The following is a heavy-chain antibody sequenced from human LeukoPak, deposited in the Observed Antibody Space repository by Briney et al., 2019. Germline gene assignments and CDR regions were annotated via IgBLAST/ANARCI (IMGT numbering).Heavy chain of an antibody. CDR2: LSRGGGVT. J-gene: IGHJ4*02. V-gene: IGHV3-23*01. CDR3: AKEQRIRHCSEGVCMEGYYFDY. D-gene: IGHD2-8*01. CDR1: GFDFNMFA. Sequence: SGGSLRLSCTVSGFDFNMFAMNWVRQAPGQGLEWVSGLSRGGGVTNYADSVKGRFTISRDTSKNMVFLQMSDLRPEDTAVYYCAKEQRIRHCSEGVCMEGYYFDYWGQGSLVTVSS.